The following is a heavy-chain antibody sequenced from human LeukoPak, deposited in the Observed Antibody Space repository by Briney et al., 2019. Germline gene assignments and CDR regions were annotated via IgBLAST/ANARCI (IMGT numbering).Heavy chain of an antibody. CDR3: ASAWMVRGVSRDY. CDR1: GFTFSSYS. Sequence: GGSLRLSCAASGFTFSSYSMNWVRQAPGKGLEWVSYISSSSSTIYYADSVKGRFTISRDNAKNSLYLQMNSLRAEDTAVYYCASAWMVRGVSRDYWGQGTLVTVSS. J-gene: IGHJ4*02. CDR2: ISSSSSTI. V-gene: IGHV3-48*04. D-gene: IGHD3-10*01.